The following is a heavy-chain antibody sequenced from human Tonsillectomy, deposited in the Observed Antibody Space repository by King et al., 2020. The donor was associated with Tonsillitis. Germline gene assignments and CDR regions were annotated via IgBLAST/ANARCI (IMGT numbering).Heavy chain of an antibody. CDR3: ARDPHGPYDY. Sequence: QVQLQQWGAGLLKPSETLSLTCAVYGGSFSGYYWTWIRQPPGKGLEWLGEINHTGSSDYNPSLKSRVTISVETSKNQFSLKLSSVTAADTAVYYCARDPHGPYDYWGQGILVTVSS. J-gene: IGHJ4*02. CDR2: INHTGSS. V-gene: IGHV4-34*01. CDR1: GGSFSGYY.